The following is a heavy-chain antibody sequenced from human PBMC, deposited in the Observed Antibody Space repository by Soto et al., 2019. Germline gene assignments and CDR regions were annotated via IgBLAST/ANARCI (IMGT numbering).Heavy chain of an antibody. D-gene: IGHD6-19*01. J-gene: IGHJ4*02. Sequence: EVQLVESGGGLVQPGRSLRLSCAASGFTFDDYGMHWVRQGPGKGLEWVSGISWNSGSIGYAEFVKGRFTISRDNAKNSLYLQMNSLRAEDTALYFCAKSNNTGWFYLDYWGQGTLVTVSS. CDR2: ISWNSGSI. CDR1: GFTFDDYG. V-gene: IGHV3-9*01. CDR3: AKSNNTGWFYLDY.